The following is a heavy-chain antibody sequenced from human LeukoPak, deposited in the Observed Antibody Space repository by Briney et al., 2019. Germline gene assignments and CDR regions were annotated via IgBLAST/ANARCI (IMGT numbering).Heavy chain of an antibody. Sequence: PGGSLRLSCAASGFTFSSYAMSWVRQAPGKGLEWVSAISGSGGSTYYADSVKGRFTISRDNSKNTLYLQMNSLRAEDTAVYYCAKGGIDSGGPYYYYGMDVWGQGTTVTVSS. CDR2: ISGSGGST. J-gene: IGHJ6*02. CDR1: GFTFSSYA. D-gene: IGHD2-15*01. CDR3: AKGGIDSGGPYYYYGMDV. V-gene: IGHV3-23*01.